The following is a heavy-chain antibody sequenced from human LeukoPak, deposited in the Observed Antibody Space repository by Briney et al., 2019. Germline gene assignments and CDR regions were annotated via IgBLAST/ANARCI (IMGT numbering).Heavy chain of an antibody. V-gene: IGHV3-23*01. CDR2: ISGSGGST. CDR3: VRGLSGVSSWYFDL. Sequence: AGRSLRLSCAASGFTFSSYGMHWVRQAPGKGLEWVSAISGSGGSTYYADSVKGRFTISRDISKNTMYLQMNNLGAEDTALYYCVRGLSGVSSWYFDLWGRGTLISVSS. D-gene: IGHD7-27*01. CDR1: GFTFSSYG. J-gene: IGHJ2*01.